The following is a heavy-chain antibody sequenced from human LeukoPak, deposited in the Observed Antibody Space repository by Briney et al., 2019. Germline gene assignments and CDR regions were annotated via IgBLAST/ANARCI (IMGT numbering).Heavy chain of an antibody. CDR3: ARDLVRATTPDY. D-gene: IGHD1-26*01. Sequence: AGGSLRLSCAASGFTFSSYSMNWVRQAPGKGLEWVSSISSSSSYIYYADSVKGRFTISRDNDKNSLYLQMNSLRAEDTAVYDCARDLVRATTPDYWGQGTLVTVSS. V-gene: IGHV3-21*01. CDR1: GFTFSSYS. J-gene: IGHJ4*02. CDR2: ISSSSSYI.